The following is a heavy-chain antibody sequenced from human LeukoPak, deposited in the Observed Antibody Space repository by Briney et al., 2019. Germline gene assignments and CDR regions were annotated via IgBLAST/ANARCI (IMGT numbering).Heavy chain of an antibody. Sequence: GGSLRLSCAASGFTFSSHGMGWVRQAPGKGLEWVSALGGSGVDTYYAHSVKGQFTISRDNSKNTLYLQMNSLRAEDSAIYYCAKSPRSWAFDFWGQGTMVTVSA. J-gene: IGHJ3*01. V-gene: IGHV3-23*01. CDR1: GFTFSSHG. CDR2: LGGSGVDT. CDR3: AKSPRSWAFDF.